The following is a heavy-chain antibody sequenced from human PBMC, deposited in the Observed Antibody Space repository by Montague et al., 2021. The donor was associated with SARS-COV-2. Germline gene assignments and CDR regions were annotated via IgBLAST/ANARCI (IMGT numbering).Heavy chain of an antibody. D-gene: IGHD4/OR15-4a*01. Sequence: LSLTCAVSGGSISSSNWWSCVRQPPGKGLEWIGEIHHSGSTNYNPSLKSRVTMPVDRSKNHFSLRLSSVTAADTAMYYCARGGYGGWTGYYFDYWGQGTLVTVSS. CDR1: GGSISSSNW. V-gene: IGHV4-4*02. J-gene: IGHJ4*02. CDR3: ARGGYGGWTGYYFDY. CDR2: IHHSGST.